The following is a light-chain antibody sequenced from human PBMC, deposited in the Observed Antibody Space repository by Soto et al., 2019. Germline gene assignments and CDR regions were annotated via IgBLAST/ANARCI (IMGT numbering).Light chain of an antibody. Sequence: DIVMSQSPDSLAVSLGERATINCKSSQSVFYSSNNKNSLAWYQQKPGQPPKLLIYWASTRESGVPDRFSGRGFGTDFTLTISSLQAEDVAVYYCHQYYNTPPWTFGRGTKVEIK. V-gene: IGKV4-1*01. CDR2: WAS. CDR1: QSVFYSSNNKNS. J-gene: IGKJ1*01. CDR3: HQYYNTPPWT.